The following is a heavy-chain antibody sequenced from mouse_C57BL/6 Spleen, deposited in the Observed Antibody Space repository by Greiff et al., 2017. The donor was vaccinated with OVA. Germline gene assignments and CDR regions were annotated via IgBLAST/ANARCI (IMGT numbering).Heavy chain of an antibody. CDR3: ARARLDYGIPYCFDY. CDR2: ISSGSSTI. V-gene: IGHV5-17*01. J-gene: IGHJ2*01. Sequence: EVQGVESGGGLVKPGGSLKLSCAASGFTFSDYGMHWVRQAPEKGLEWVAYISSGSSTIYYADTVKGRFTISRDNATNTLFLQMTSLRSEDTAMYYCARARLDYGIPYCFDYWGQGTTLTVSS. D-gene: IGHD1-1*01. CDR1: GFTFSDYG.